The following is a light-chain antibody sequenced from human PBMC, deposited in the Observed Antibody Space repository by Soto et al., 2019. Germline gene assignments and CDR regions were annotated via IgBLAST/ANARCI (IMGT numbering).Light chain of an antibody. Sequence: EVVMRQSPATLSVSPGEGDTVSCRASQRIGDTLAGYQHKPGQTPRLLIYDPSTRATGVPTRVSGGRPGAEFTLPINSLQSEDFAVYYCQPYNDWPLTFGGGTKVDIK. V-gene: IGKV3-15*01. CDR3: QPYNDWPLT. CDR1: QRIGDT. J-gene: IGKJ4*01. CDR2: DPS.